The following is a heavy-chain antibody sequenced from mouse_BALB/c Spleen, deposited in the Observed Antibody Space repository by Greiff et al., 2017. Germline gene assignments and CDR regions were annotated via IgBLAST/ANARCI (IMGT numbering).Heavy chain of an antibody. Sequence: QVQLQQPGAELVKPGASVKLSCKASGYTFTSYYMYWVKQRPGQGLEWIGGINPSNGGTNFNEKFKSKATLTVDKSSSTAYMQLSSLTSEDSAVYYCTRGDYGGRYFDVWGAGTTVTVSS. CDR3: TRGDYGGRYFDV. J-gene: IGHJ1*01. CDR2: INPSNGGT. D-gene: IGHD1-1*01. CDR1: GYTFTSYY. V-gene: IGHV1S81*02.